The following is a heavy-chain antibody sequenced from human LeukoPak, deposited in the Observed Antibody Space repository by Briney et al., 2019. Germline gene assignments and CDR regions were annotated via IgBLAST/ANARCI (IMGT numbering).Heavy chain of an antibody. V-gene: IGHV3-23*01. Sequence: GGSLRLSCAASGFTFSSYAMSWVRHAPGKGLEWVSAISGSGGSTYYADSVKGRFTISRDNSKNTLYLQMNSLRAEDTAVYYCAKVECSSTSCFYYYYYGMDVWGQGTTVTVSS. CDR1: GFTFSSYA. D-gene: IGHD2-2*01. CDR2: ISGSGGST. J-gene: IGHJ6*02. CDR3: AKVECSSTSCFYYYYYGMDV.